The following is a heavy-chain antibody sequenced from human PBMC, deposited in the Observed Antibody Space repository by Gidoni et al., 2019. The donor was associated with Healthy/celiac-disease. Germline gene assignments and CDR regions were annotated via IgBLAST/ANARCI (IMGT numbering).Heavy chain of an antibody. CDR2: ISSSSSTI. Sequence: SYSMNWVRQAPGKGLKWVSYISSSSSTIYYADSVKGRFTISRDNAKNSLYLQMNSLRDEDTAVYYCARNDYSNFDYWGQGTLVTVSS. V-gene: IGHV3-48*02. J-gene: IGHJ4*02. CDR3: ARNDYSNFDY. CDR1: SYS. D-gene: IGHD4-4*01.